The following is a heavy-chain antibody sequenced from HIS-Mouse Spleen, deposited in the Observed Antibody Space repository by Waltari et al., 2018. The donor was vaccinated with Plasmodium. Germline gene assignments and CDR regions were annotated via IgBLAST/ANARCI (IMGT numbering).Heavy chain of an antibody. CDR2: INHSGST. J-gene: IGHJ2*01. D-gene: IGHD3-10*01. V-gene: IGHV4-34*01. Sequence: QVQLPQWGAGLLKPSETLSPTCAVSGGSSSGYYWSWIRQPPGKGLEWIGEINHSGSTNYNPSLKSRVTISVDTSKNQFSLKLSSVTAADTAVYYCARGRVLGTSSGYFDLWGRGTLVTVSS. CDR1: GGSSSGYY. CDR3: ARGRVLGTSSGYFDL.